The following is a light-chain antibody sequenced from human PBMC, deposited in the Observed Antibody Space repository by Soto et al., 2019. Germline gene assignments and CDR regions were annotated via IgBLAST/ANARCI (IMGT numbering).Light chain of an antibody. Sequence: QSALTQPASVFGSPGQSITISCTGTSSDVGAYNYVSWYQQHPGKAPKLMIYEVSNRPSGVSNRFSGSKSANTASLTISGLQAGDEADYYCSSYTSSSTWLFGGGTKLTVL. J-gene: IGLJ3*02. CDR1: SSDVGAYNY. CDR3: SSYTSSSTWL. CDR2: EVS. V-gene: IGLV2-14*03.